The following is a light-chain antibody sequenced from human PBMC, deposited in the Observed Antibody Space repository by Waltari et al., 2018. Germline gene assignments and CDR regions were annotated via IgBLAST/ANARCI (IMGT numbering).Light chain of an antibody. Sequence: SYEVTQPPSVSVSPGQTARITCPGDGLQKTYVYWYRQKSGQAPVLVMFEDSKRPSGIPERCFGSSSATMATLTINGAQVEDEGDYYCFSTDTSANQRGVFGGGTKLTVL. J-gene: IGLJ3*02. CDR1: GLQKTY. CDR3: FSTDTSANQRGV. V-gene: IGLV3-10*01. CDR2: EDS.